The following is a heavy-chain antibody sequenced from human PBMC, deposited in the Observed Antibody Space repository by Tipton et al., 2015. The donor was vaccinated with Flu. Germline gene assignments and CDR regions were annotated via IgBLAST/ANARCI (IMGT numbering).Heavy chain of an antibody. V-gene: IGHV4-38-2*02. CDR2: IHYSGSP. D-gene: IGHD3-22*01. CDR1: GDSMRSDYF. Sequence: TLSLTCTVSGDSMRSDYFWGWIRQAPGKGLEWIGNIHYSGSPHYNPSLKSRVTISVDTSKNQFSLKLSSVTAADTAVYYCAREGYFDSSAYIFDYWGQGTLVTVSS. CDR3: AREGYFDSSAYIFDY. J-gene: IGHJ4*02.